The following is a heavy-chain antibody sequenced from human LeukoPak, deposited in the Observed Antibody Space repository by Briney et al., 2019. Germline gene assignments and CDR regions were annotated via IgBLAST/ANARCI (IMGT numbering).Heavy chain of an antibody. CDR3: ARVEYSGYDYDAFDI. Sequence: GGSLRLSCGASKFTFSSYVMNWVRQAPGKGLEWVSSISSNSYEIYYADSVRGRFTISRDNANNSLYLQMNSLRAEDTAVYYCARVEYSGYDYDAFDIWGQGTMVTVSS. CDR2: ISSNSYEI. D-gene: IGHD5-12*01. CDR1: KFTFSSYV. J-gene: IGHJ3*02. V-gene: IGHV3-21*01.